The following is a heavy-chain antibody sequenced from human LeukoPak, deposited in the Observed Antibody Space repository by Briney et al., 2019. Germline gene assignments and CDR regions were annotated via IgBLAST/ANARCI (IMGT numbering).Heavy chain of an antibody. Sequence: PGGSLRLSCAASGFTFSSYAMSWVRQAPGKGLEWVSAISGSGGSTYYADSVKGRFTISRDNSKNTLYLQMTSLRAEDTAVYYCAKDGGDSGYDFGFDYWGQGTLVTVSS. CDR3: AKDGGDSGYDFGFDY. CDR1: GFTFSSYA. CDR2: ISGSGGST. D-gene: IGHD5-12*01. V-gene: IGHV3-23*01. J-gene: IGHJ4*02.